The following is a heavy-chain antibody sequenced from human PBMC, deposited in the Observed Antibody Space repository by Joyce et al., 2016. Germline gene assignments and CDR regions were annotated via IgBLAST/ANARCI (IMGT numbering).Heavy chain of an antibody. CDR3: ARGRTLLD. V-gene: IGHV1-3*01. J-gene: IGHJ4*02. Sequence: QVQLVQSGAEVTKPGASVKVSCKASGYTFTNNDIHWLRQAPGQSLEWMGWVSADSGNTKYSQKFQGRLTFTRDTAATTAYMELSSLTIEDMAFYYCARGRTLLDWGQGTLVSVSS. CDR1: GYTFTNND. D-gene: IGHD2-15*01. CDR2: VSADSGNT.